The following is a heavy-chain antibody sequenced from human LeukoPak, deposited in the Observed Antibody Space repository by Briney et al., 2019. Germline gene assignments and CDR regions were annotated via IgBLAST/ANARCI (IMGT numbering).Heavy chain of an antibody. J-gene: IGHJ6*03. D-gene: IGHD2-2*01. CDR2: IYYSGST. Sequence: SETLSLTCTVSGGSISSSSYYWGWIRQPPGKGLEWIGSIYYSGSTYYNPSLKSRVTISVDTSKNQFSLKPSSVTAADTAVYYCARDRRPAAIWDYYYYMDVWGKGTTVTVSS. CDR3: ARDRRPAAIWDYYYYMDV. V-gene: IGHV4-39*07. CDR1: GGSISSSSYY.